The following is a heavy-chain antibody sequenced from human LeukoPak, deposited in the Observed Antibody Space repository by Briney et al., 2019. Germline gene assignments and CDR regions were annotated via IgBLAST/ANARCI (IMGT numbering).Heavy chain of an antibody. CDR3: AKSSHDYGDPIDY. CDR2: ISYDGSNK. D-gene: IGHD4-17*01. Sequence: PGWSLRLSCAASGFTFSSYGMHWVRQAPGKGLEWVAVISYDGSNKYYADSVKGRFTISRDNSKNTLYLQMNSLRAEDTAVYYCAKSSHDYGDPIDYWGQGTLVTVSS. J-gene: IGHJ4*02. CDR1: GFTFSSYG. V-gene: IGHV3-30*18.